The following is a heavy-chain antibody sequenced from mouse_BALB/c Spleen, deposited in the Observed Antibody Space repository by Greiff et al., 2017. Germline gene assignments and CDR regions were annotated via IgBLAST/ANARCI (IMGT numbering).Heavy chain of an antibody. CDR2: ISYSGST. J-gene: IGHJ3*01. Sequence: EVQLQQSGPGLVKPSQSLSLTCTVTGYSITSDYAWNWIRQFPGNKLEWMGYISYSGSTSYNPSLKSRISITRDTSKNQFFLQLNSVTTEDTATYYCARDDGYYGADWGQGTLVTVSA. V-gene: IGHV3-2*02. D-gene: IGHD2-3*01. CDR3: ARDDGYYGAD. CDR1: GYSITSDYA.